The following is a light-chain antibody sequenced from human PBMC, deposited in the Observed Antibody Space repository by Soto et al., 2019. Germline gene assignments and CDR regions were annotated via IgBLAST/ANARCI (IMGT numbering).Light chain of an antibody. J-gene: IGLJ3*02. CDR3: QSYDSSLSDWV. CDR1: SSNIGAGYD. Sequence: QAVVTQPPSVSGAPGQRVTISCTGSSSNIGAGYDVHWYQQLPGTAPKLLIYGNSNRPSGVPDRFSGSKSGTSASLAITGLQAEDEADYYCQSYDSSLSDWVFGGGTKGPS. V-gene: IGLV1-40*01. CDR2: GNS.